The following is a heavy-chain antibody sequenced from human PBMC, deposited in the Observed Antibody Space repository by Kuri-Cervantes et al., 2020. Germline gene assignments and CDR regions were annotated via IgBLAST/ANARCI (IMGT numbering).Heavy chain of an antibody. J-gene: IGHJ6*02. Sequence: SETLSLTCPVPGGSNSSYHWSWIPKPPGKGLRWIGHIYISGSTNYNPSLKSRVTISVDTSKNRFSLKLSSVTAADTAVYYCARAGRGMVSSGYSPYYYGMDVWGQGTTVTCSS. D-gene: IGHD3-22*01. CDR1: GGSNSSYH. V-gene: IGHV4-4*08. CDR3: ARAGRGMVSSGYSPYYYGMDV. CDR2: IYISGST.